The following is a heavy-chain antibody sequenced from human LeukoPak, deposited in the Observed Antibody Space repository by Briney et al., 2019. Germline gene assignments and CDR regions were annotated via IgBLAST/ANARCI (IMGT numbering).Heavy chain of an antibody. CDR1: GGSISSYY. V-gene: IGHV4-59*08. D-gene: IGHD2/OR15-2a*01. Sequence: SETLSLTCTVSGGSISSYYWSWIRQPPGKGLEWIAYISHIGSINYNPSLKSRVTISLDTSKNQFSLKLSSVTDADTAVYYCAGHNPGNTVDLWGQGTRVTVSS. J-gene: IGHJ5*02. CDR2: ISHIGSI. CDR3: AGHNPGNTVDL.